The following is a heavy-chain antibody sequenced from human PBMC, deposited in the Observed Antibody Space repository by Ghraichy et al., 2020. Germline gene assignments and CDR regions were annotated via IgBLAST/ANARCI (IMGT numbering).Heavy chain of an antibody. J-gene: IGHJ4*02. CDR3: AGSWGPSGWYELSLPDY. V-gene: IGHV4-59*01. CDR2: IYYSGST. CDR1: GGSISSYY. Sequence: SETLSLTCTVSGGSISSYYWSWIRQPPGKGLEWIGYIYYSGSTNYNPSLTSRVTISVDTSKNQFSLKLSSVTAADTAVYYCAGSWGPSGWYELSLPDYWGQGTRVTGFS. D-gene: IGHD6-19*01.